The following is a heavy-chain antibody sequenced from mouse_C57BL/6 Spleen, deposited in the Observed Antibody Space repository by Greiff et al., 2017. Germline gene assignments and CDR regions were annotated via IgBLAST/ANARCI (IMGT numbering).Heavy chain of an antibody. CDR1: GSTFTSYW. Sequence: QVQLQQSGAELAKPGASVKLSCKASGSTFTSYWMHWVKQRPGQGLEWIGYINPSSGYTKYNQKFKDKSTLTEDKSSSTAYMQMSSLTYEDSAVYYCAEYYSKGGYYAMDYWGQGTSVTVSS. D-gene: IGHD2-12*01. J-gene: IGHJ4*01. CDR3: AEYYSKGGYYAMDY. CDR2: INPSSGYT. V-gene: IGHV1-7*01.